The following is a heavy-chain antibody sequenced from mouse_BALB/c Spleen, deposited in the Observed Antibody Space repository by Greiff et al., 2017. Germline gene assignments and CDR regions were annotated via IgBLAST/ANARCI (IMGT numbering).Heavy chain of an antibody. CDR2: ISYSGST. CDR3: ARWDYDRVDY. J-gene: IGHJ2*01. CDR1: GYSITSDYA. D-gene: IGHD2-4*01. V-gene: IGHV3-2*02. Sequence: VQLKESGPGLVKPSQSLSLTCTVTGYSITSDYAWNWIRQFPGNKLEWMGYISYSGSTSYNPSLKSRISITRDTSKNQFFLQLNSVTTEDTATYYCARWDYDRVDYWGQGTTLTVSS.